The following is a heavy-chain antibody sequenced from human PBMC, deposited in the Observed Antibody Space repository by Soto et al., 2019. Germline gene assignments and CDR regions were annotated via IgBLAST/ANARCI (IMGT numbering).Heavy chain of an antibody. Sequence: SETLSLTCSVSGVSFSSSSYYWGWVRQPPGKGLEWIGTIYYTGRTSYSPSLKSRVTISVDTSKTQFSLNLNSVTAAETAVYYCEGSRAGDYYFDYWGQGTLVTVSS. D-gene: IGHD3-10*01. J-gene: IGHJ4*02. CDR1: GVSFSSSSYY. CDR3: EGSRAGDYYFDY. V-gene: IGHV4-39*01. CDR2: IYYTGRT.